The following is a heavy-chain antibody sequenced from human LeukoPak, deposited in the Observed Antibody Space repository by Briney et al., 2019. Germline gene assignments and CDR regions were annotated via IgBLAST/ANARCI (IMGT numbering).Heavy chain of an antibody. CDR2: INHSGST. CDR1: GGSFSGYY. D-gene: IGHD3-10*01. Sequence: PSETLSLTCAVYGGSFSGYYWSWIRQPPGKGLEWIGEINHSGSTNYNPSLKSRVTISVDTSKNQFSLKLSSVTAADTAVYYCARHPYYYGSGKLDYWGQGTLATVSS. J-gene: IGHJ4*02. CDR3: ARHPYYYGSGKLDY. V-gene: IGHV4-34*01.